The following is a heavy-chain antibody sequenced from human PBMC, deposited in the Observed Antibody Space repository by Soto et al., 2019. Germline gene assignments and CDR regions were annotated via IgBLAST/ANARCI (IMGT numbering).Heavy chain of an antibody. Sequence: GGSLRLSCEASIFTFSSYWMTWVRQAPGKGLEWVANIKQDGSEKNYVDSVKGRFTISRDNAKNTLYLQMNSLRAEDTAVYYCAGNYDYIWGSYRSKEPSVYWGQGTLVTVSS. J-gene: IGHJ4*02. D-gene: IGHD3-16*02. CDR3: AGNYDYIWGSYRSKEPSVY. CDR1: IFTFSSYW. CDR2: IKQDGSEK. V-gene: IGHV3-7*03.